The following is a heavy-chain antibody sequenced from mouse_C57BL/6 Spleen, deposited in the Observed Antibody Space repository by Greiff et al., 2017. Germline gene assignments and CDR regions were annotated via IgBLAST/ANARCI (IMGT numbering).Heavy chain of an antibody. CDR1: GYTFTDYN. CDR2: INPNNGGT. Sequence: VQLQQSGPELVKPGASVKMSCKASGYTFTDYNMHWVKQSHGKSLEWIGYINPNNGGTSYNQKFQGKATLTVNKSSSTAYMELRSLTSEDSAVYYCASPYGNDVPFAYWGQGTLVTVSA. J-gene: IGHJ3*01. V-gene: IGHV1-22*01. D-gene: IGHD2-2*01. CDR3: ASPYGNDVPFAY.